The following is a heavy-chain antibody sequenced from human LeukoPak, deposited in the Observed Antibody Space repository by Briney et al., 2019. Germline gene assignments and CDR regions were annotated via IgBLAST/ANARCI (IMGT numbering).Heavy chain of an antibody. Sequence: PGGSLRLSCAIFGFIFNTYGMNWVRQTPGKGLEWVSTFSGGDGQTFYADSVKGRFTISRDSSRNTVSLQMNSLRVEDTAVYYCARGIYWSLDSWGQGTLVTVSS. V-gene: IGHV3-23*01. D-gene: IGHD1-1*01. CDR3: ARGIYWSLDS. J-gene: IGHJ4*02. CDR2: FSGGDGQT. CDR1: GFIFNTYG.